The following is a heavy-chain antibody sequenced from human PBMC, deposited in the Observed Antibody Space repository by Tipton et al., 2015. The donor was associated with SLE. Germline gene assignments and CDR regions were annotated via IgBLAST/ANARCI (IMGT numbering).Heavy chain of an antibody. CDR3: ARGGLEARMVRGVLTNYYYGMDV. D-gene: IGHD3-10*01. CDR1: GFTFSSYW. Sequence: SLRLSCAASGFTFSSYWMSWVRQAPGKGLEWVANIKQDGSEKYYVDSVKGRFTISRDNAKNSLYLQMNSLRAEDTAVYYCARGGLEARMVRGVLTNYYYGMDVWGQGTTVTVSS. J-gene: IGHJ6*02. CDR2: IKQDGSEK. V-gene: IGHV3-7*03.